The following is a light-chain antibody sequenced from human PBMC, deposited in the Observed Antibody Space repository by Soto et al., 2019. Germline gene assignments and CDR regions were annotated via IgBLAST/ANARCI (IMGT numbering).Light chain of an antibody. CDR1: QSVSSN. Sequence: EIVMTQPPATLSVSPGERATLSCRASQSVSSNLAWYQQKPGQAPRLLIYGASTRATGIPARYSGSGSGKECTLTISSLQSEDFAGYYWQQYNNWPPLTFGGGTKVEIK. CDR3: QQYNNWPPLT. J-gene: IGKJ4*01. CDR2: GAS. V-gene: IGKV3-15*01.